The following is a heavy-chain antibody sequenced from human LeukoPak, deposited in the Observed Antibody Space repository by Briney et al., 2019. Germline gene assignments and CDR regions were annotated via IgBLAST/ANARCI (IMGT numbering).Heavy chain of an antibody. CDR1: GGTFSTYA. Sequence: GAPVRAPCKASGGTFSTYATSWGGQAPGKGLEGMGGIIPIFGTANYAQKFQGRVTITTDESTSTAYMELSSLRSEDTAVYYCARGSTTGTLTGYGCWGQGTLVTVSS. CDR3: ARGSTTGTLTGYGC. J-gene: IGHJ4*02. D-gene: IGHD1-1*01. CDR2: IIPIFGTA. V-gene: IGHV1-69*05.